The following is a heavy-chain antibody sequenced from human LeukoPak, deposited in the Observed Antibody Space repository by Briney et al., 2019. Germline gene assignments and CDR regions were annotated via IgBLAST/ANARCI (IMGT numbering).Heavy chain of an antibody. CDR2: ISSSGSTI. J-gene: IGHJ4*02. V-gene: IGHV3-11*01. CDR3: ARARGFYYDSSGLY. CDR1: GLPFSDYS. Sequence: TGGSLRLSCAASGLPFSDYSMSWIRHAPGKGLEWVSYISSSGSTIYYADSVRGRFTTSRDNAKNSLSLQMNSLRAEDTAVYYCARARGFYYDSSGLYWGQGTLVTVSS. D-gene: IGHD3-22*01.